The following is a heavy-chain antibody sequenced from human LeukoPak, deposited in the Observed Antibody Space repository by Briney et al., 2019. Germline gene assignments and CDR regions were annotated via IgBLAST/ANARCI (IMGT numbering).Heavy chain of an antibody. J-gene: IGHJ5*02. V-gene: IGHV4-59*08. CDR3: ARLGYSSSWYEIDWFDP. CDR1: GGSISRYY. D-gene: IGHD6-13*01. CDR2: IYYSGST. Sequence: SETLSLTCTVSGGSISRYYWSWIRQPPGKGLEWIGYIYYSGSTNYNPSLKSRVTISVDTSKNQFSLKLSSVTAADTAVYYCARLGYSSSWYEIDWFDPWGQGTLVTVSS.